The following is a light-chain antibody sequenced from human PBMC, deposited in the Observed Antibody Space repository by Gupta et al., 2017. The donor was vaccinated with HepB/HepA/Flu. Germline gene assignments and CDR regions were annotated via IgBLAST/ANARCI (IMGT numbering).Light chain of an antibody. Sequence: QLVLTQSPSASASLGASVKLTCTLSSGHSSYAIAWHQQQPEKGPRYLMKLNSDGSHSKGDGIPDRFSGSSSGAERYHTISSLQSEDEADYYCQTWGTGIRGVFGGGTKLTVL. J-gene: IGLJ3*02. CDR1: SGHSSYA. CDR3: QTWGTGIRGV. V-gene: IGLV4-69*01. CDR2: LNSDGSH.